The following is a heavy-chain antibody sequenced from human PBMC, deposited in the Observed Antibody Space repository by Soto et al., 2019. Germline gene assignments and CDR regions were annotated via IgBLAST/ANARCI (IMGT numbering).Heavy chain of an antibody. Sequence: GGSLRLSCAASGFTFSSYGMHWVRQAPGKGLEWVAVISYDGSNKYYADSVKGRFTISRDNSKNTLYLQMNSPRAEDTAVYYCASLCYYDSPHHAFDIWGQGTMVTVSS. V-gene: IGHV3-30*03. CDR3: ASLCYYDSPHHAFDI. J-gene: IGHJ3*02. CDR2: ISYDGSNK. CDR1: GFTFSSYG. D-gene: IGHD3-22*01.